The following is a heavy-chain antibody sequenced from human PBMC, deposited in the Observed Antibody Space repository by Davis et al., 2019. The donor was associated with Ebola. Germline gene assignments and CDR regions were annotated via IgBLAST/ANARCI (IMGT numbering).Heavy chain of an antibody. V-gene: IGHV2-5*01. CDR2: IYWNDDK. D-gene: IGHD4-23*01. J-gene: IGHJ4*02. CDR1: GFSLSTSGVG. Sequence: SGPTLVKPTQTLTLTCTFSGFSLSTSGVGVGWIRQPPGKALEWLALIYWNDDKRYSPSLKSRLTITKDTSKNQVVLTMTNMDPVDTATYYCAHRNDYGGIAGVDYWGQGTLVTVSS. CDR3: AHRNDYGGIAGVDY.